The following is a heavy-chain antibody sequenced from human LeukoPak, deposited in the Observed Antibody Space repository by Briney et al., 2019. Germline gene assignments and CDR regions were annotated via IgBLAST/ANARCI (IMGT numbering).Heavy chain of an antibody. Sequence: GRSLRLSCAPSGFTLSTYWMNWVRQAPGKGLEWVANIKQDGSEKYYVDSVKGRFTVSRDNAKNSLYLQMNSLRAEDTAVYYCAELGITMIGGVWGKGTTVTISS. CDR3: AELGITMIGGV. J-gene: IGHJ6*04. CDR2: IKQDGSEK. V-gene: IGHV3-7*01. CDR1: GFTLSTYW. D-gene: IGHD3-10*02.